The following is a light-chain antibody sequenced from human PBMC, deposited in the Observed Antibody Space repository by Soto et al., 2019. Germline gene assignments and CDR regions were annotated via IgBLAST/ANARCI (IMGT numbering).Light chain of an antibody. CDR1: SSNIGSNS. CDR3: AAWDDSLNGYV. J-gene: IGLJ1*01. Sequence: QAVVTQPPSASGTPGQRVTISCSGSSSNIGSNSVNWCQQLPGTAPKLLIYSNDRRPSGVPDRFSGSKSGTSASLAISGLQSEDEADYYCAAWDDSLNGYVFGTGTKLTVL. V-gene: IGLV1-44*01. CDR2: SND.